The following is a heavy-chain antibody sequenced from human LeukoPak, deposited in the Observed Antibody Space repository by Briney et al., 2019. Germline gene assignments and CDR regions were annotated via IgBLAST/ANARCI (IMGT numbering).Heavy chain of an antibody. CDR3: ARTPRGESWSGYVHFAH. D-gene: IGHD3-3*01. Sequence: SVTVSCKTSGDTFSRNGISWMRQAPGQGLQWLGGTNPIFGTANYAQRFQGRVRITTDESTSTVYLELTSLTSDDPGIYSCARTPRGESWSGYVHFAHWGQGSPVIVSS. V-gene: IGHV1-69*05. CDR1: GDTFSRNG. J-gene: IGHJ5*02. CDR2: TNPIFGTA.